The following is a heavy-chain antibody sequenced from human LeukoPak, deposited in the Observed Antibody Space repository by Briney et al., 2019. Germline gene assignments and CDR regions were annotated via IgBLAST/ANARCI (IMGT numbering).Heavy chain of an antibody. D-gene: IGHD2-15*01. Sequence: PGGSLRPSCAASGFTFSSYAMSWVRQAPGKGLEWVSTITTRSGSTYYADSVKGRFTISRDNFENTLFLQMDNLRAEDTAVYYCTRLLPSSHHFFDSWGQGTLVAVSS. J-gene: IGHJ4*02. CDR3: TRLLPSSHHFFDS. CDR2: ITTRSGST. CDR1: GFTFSSYA. V-gene: IGHV3-23*01.